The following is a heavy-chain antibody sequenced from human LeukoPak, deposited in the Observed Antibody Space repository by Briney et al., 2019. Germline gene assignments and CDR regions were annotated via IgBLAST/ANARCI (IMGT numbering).Heavy chain of an antibody. CDR2: IWYDGSNK. Sequence: PEGSLRLSCAASGFTFSSYGMHWVRQAPGKGLEWVAVIWYDGSNKYYADSVKGRFTISRDNSKNTLYLQMNSLRAEDTAVYYCARDRQVRRSTSAIGDYWGQGTLVTVSS. CDR3: ARDRQVRRSTSAIGDY. J-gene: IGHJ4*02. V-gene: IGHV3-33*01. D-gene: IGHD2-2*01. CDR1: GFTFSSYG.